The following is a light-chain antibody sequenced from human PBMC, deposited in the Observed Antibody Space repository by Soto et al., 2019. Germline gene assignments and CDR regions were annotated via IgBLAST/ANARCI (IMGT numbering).Light chain of an antibody. CDR1: QVLDNF. CDR2: STS. CDR3: QQLNDYTRT. V-gene: IGKV1-9*01. J-gene: IGKJ1*01. Sequence: DIQLTQSPSILSASVGDRVTITCRASQVLDNFLAWYQQIPGKAPNLLIHSTSTLQSGVPSRFSGSGSATEFTLTISSRQPEDFETSYCQQLNDYTRTFGQGTKLEV.